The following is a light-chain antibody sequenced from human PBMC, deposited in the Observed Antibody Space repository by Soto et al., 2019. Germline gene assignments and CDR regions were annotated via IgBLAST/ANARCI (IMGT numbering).Light chain of an antibody. V-gene: IGLV1-44*01. Sequence: QSVLTQQPSASGTPGQRVTISCSGSSATIGSNTVSWYQQLPGTDPKLLIYSNDQRPSGVPDRFSGSKSGTSASLAISGLQSEDEADYYCAAWDDSLNGVVFGVGTKLTVL. CDR3: AAWDDSLNGVV. J-gene: IGLJ2*01. CDR2: SND. CDR1: SATIGSNT.